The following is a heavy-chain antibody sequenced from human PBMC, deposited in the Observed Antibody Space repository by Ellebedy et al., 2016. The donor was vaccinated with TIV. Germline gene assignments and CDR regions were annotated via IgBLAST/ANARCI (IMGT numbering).Heavy chain of an antibody. Sequence: PGGSLRLSCAASGFTFSNYWMTWVRQAPGKGLEWVANMKPVETEKYYVDSVKGRFTISRDYAKNSLFLQMNSLSAEDTAVYYCARDNSGYTDLWGQGTMVTVSS. D-gene: IGHD5-18*01. V-gene: IGHV3-7*01. CDR2: MKPVETEK. CDR3: ARDNSGYTDL. J-gene: IGHJ5*02. CDR1: GFTFSNYW.